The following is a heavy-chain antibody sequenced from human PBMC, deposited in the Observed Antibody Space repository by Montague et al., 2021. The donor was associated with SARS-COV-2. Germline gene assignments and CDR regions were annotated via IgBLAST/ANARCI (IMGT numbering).Heavy chain of an antibody. Sequence: SLRLSCAVSGFTFTNYAMSWVRQAPGKGLEWVSGIVDSDSSTHYADSVKGRFTTSRDNSKNMVYLQMNSLRAENTAVYYCARGVITPDYWGQGTLVTVSS. CDR1: GFTFTNYA. J-gene: IGHJ4*02. V-gene: IGHV3-23*01. D-gene: IGHD2-21*01. CDR2: IVDSDSST. CDR3: ARGVITPDY.